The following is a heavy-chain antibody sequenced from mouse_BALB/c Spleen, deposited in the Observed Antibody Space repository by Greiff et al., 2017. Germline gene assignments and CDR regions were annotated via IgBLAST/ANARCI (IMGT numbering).Heavy chain of an antibody. CDR3: ARFITTGHYYAMDY. J-gene: IGHJ4*01. CDR1: GYTFTDYN. CDR2: INPNNGGT. D-gene: IGHD1-2*01. V-gene: IGHV1-18*01. Sequence: VQLKQSGPELVKPGASVKIPCKASGYTFTDYNMDWVKQSHGKSLEWIGDINPNNGGTIYNQKFKGKATLTVDKSSSTAYMELRSLTSEDTAVYYCARFITTGHYYAMDYWGQGTSVTVSS.